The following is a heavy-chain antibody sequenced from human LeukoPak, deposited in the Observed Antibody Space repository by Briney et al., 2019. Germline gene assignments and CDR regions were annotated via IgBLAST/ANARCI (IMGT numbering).Heavy chain of an antibody. CDR3: ARDTSEGDYAWWFDP. D-gene: IGHD3-16*01. Sequence: ASVKVSCKASGYSFTSHYMHWARQAPGRGLEWMGLINPRGTATRYAESFQGRLTLTRDLSTSTDYMELSSLRSDDTAVYFCARDTSEGDYAWWFDPWGQGTLVTVSS. CDR2: INPRGTAT. CDR1: GYSFTSHY. J-gene: IGHJ5*02. V-gene: IGHV1-46*01.